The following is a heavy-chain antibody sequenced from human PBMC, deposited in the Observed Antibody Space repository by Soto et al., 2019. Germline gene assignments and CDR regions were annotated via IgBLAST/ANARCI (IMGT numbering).Heavy chain of an antibody. CDR3: ARANSGYDF. D-gene: IGHD5-12*01. J-gene: IGHJ4*02. Sequence: ASVKVSCKASGYTFTTYAINWVRQAPGQRLEWMGWINTGSGNTKYSQKFQGRVTITRDTSATTAYMELSSLRYEDTAVYYCARANSGYDFWGQGTLVTVSS. V-gene: IGHV1-3*04. CDR2: INTGSGNT. CDR1: GYTFTTYA.